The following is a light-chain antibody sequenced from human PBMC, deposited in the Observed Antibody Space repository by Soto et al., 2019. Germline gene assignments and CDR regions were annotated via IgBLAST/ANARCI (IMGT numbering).Light chain of an antibody. CDR1: QSVSSY. CDR2: DAS. V-gene: IGKV3-11*01. CDR3: QQYGSSPQT. J-gene: IGKJ1*01. Sequence: EIVLTQSPATLSLSPGERATLSCRASQSVSSYLAWYQQKPGQAPRLLIYDASNGATGIPARFSGSGSGTDFTLTISSLEPEDFAVYYCQQYGSSPQTFGQGTKVDIK.